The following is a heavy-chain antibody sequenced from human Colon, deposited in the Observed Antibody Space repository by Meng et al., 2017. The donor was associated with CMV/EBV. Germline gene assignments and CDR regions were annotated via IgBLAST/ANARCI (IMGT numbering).Heavy chain of an antibody. CDR3: ARDRLRLGELSVYLDLES. D-gene: IGHD3-16*01. J-gene: IGHJ4*02. V-gene: IGHV1-69*10. CDR2: YIPILNMA. Sequence: TFSSYAYSWLRRAPGRSLEGVVGYIPILNMANYAQKFQGRVTITADKSTTTAYMELSSLRSEDTAVYYCARDRLRLGELSVYLDLESWGQGTLVTVSS. CDR1: TFSSYA.